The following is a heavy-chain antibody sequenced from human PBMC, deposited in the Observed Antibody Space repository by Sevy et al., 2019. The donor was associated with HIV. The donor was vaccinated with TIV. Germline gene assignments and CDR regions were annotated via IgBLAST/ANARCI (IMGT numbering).Heavy chain of an antibody. V-gene: IGHV3-74*01. CDR2: ISADGSRT. CDR1: GFTFSSYW. J-gene: IGHJ6*02. D-gene: IGHD2-15*01. CDR3: TREDIVLGEDNYYGMDV. Sequence: GGSLRLSCAASGFTFSSYWMHWVRQAPGKGLVWVSGISADGSRTVYEDSVKGRFTISRDNAKNTLYLQMNSLRAEDTAVYYCTREDIVLGEDNYYGMDVWGHGTTVTVSS.